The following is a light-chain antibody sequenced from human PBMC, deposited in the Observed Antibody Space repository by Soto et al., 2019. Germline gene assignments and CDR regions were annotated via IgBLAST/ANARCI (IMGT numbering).Light chain of an antibody. CDR2: DVS. V-gene: IGLV2-14*01. CDR3: SSYTSSSTRV. CDR1: SSDVGGYNY. J-gene: IGLJ2*01. Sequence: QPVLTQPASVSGSPGQSITISCTGTSSDVGGYNYVSWYQQHPGIAPKLMIYDVSNRPSGVSNRFSGSKSGNTASLTISGLQAEDEADYYCSSYTSSSTRVFGGGTKLTVL.